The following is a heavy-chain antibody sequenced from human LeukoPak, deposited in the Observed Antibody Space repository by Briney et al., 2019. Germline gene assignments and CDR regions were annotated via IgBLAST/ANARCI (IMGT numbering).Heavy chain of an antibody. CDR3: AKDFVVVPGNVNYFDY. J-gene: IGHJ4*02. CDR2: ISGSGDNT. V-gene: IGHV3-23*01. Sequence: GGSLRLSCAASGFTFSNYAMSWVRQAPGKGLEWVSAISGSGDNTYYADSAKGRFTVSRDNSKNTLYVQMKSLRAEDTAVYYCAKDFVVVPGNVNYFDYWGQGTLVTVSS. D-gene: IGHD2-21*02. CDR1: GFTFSNYA.